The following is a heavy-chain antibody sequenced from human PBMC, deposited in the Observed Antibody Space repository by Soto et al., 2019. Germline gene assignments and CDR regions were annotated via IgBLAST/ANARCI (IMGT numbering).Heavy chain of an antibody. J-gene: IGHJ4*02. CDR2: INPILGTP. CDR1: GATYSTSA. CDR3: ARTLGRDGYKIDY. D-gene: IGHD5-12*01. Sequence: SVKVSCKASGATYSTSAISWVRQAPGQGLEWMGGINPILGTPDYAHKFQGRVTITADESTSTVYMELGSLRSEDTAVYYCARTLGRDGYKIDYWGQGTLVTVSS. V-gene: IGHV1-69*13.